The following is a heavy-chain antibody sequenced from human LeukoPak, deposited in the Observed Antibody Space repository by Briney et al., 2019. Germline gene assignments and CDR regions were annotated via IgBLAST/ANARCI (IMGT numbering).Heavy chain of an antibody. V-gene: IGHV3-11*03. D-gene: IGHD6-13*01. Sequence: GGSLRLSCGASGFTFSDHYMNWVRQAPGEGLEWVSYISDIGSKTNYADSVKGRFTISRDNAKNSLYLQMNSLRAEDTAVYYCAAAAGNRFDIWGRGTMVTVSS. CDR2: ISDIGSKT. CDR3: AAAAGNRFDI. CDR1: GFTFSDHY. J-gene: IGHJ3*02.